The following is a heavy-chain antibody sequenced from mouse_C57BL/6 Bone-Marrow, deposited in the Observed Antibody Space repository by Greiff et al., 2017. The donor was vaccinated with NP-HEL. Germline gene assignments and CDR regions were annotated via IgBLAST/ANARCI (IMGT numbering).Heavy chain of an antibody. D-gene: IGHD1-1*01. Sequence: EVKLVESGGDLVKPGGSLKLSCAASGFTFTSYGMSWVRQTPDKRLEWVATISSGGSYTYYPDSVKGRFTISRDNAKNTLYLQMSSLKSEDTAMYYCARPDGSSHYAMDYWGQGTSVTVSS. CDR1: GFTFTSYG. CDR3: ARPDGSSHYAMDY. J-gene: IGHJ4*01. V-gene: IGHV5-6*01. CDR2: ISSGGSYT.